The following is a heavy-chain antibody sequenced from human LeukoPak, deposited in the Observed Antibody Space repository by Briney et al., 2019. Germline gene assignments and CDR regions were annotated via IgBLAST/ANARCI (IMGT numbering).Heavy chain of an antibody. CDR1: GGSISSSSYY. D-gene: IGHD1-26*01. J-gene: IGHJ6*03. CDR3: ARGESGSYFYYYYMDV. V-gene: IGHV4-39*01. Sequence: PSETLSLTCTVSGGSISSSSYYWGWIRQPPGKGLEWIGSIYYSGSTYYNPSLKSRVTISVDTSKNQFSLKLSSVTAADTAVYYCARGESGSYFYYYYMDVWGKGTTVTVSS. CDR2: IYYSGST.